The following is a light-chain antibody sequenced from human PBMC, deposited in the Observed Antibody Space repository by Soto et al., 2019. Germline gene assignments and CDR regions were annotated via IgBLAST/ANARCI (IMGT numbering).Light chain of an antibody. Sequence: QSVLTQPASVSGSPGQSITISCTGTSSDVGGYNYVSWYQQHPGKAPKLMIYDVSNRPSGVSNRFSGSKSGNTASLTISGLQAEDEDDYYCSSYTSSSTLRWVFGGGTKLTVL. CDR2: DVS. J-gene: IGLJ3*02. CDR3: SSYTSSSTLRWV. V-gene: IGLV2-14*01. CDR1: SSDVGGYNY.